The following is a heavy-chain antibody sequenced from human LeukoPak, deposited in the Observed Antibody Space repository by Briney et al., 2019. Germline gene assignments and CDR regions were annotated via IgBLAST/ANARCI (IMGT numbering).Heavy chain of an antibody. CDR3: ARDLRLEDVEMATMMDF. CDR2: ISSSRRYI. D-gene: IGHD5-24*01. J-gene: IGHJ4*02. V-gene: IGHV3-21*01. Sequence: GGSLRLSCAASGFTFSSYSMTWVRQPPGKGLEWVSSISSSRRYIYYADSVKGRFTISRDNTKNSLYLQMNTLRAEDTAVYFCARDLRLEDVEMATMMDFWGQGTLVTVSS. CDR1: GFTFSSYS.